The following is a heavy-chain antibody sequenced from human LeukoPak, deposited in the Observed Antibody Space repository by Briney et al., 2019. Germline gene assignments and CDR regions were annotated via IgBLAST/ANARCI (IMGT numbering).Heavy chain of an antibody. J-gene: IGHJ4*02. V-gene: IGHV1-69*02. Sequence: SVTVSCKASGGTFSSYTISWVRQAPGQGLEWMGRIIPILGIANYAQKFQGRVTITADKSTSTAYMELSSLRSEDTAVYYCARDPDYYDSSGLNDNWGQGTLVTVSS. D-gene: IGHD3-22*01. CDR2: IIPILGIA. CDR3: ARDPDYYDSSGLNDN. CDR1: GGTFSSYT.